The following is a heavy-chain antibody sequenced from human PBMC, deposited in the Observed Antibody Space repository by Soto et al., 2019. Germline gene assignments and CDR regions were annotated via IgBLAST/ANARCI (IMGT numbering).Heavy chain of an antibody. CDR3: ARDRSTKDY. Sequence: GASVKVSCKASGYTFTTYGISWVRQAPGQGLEWMGWIVAHNGHKNYAQKFQGRVTMTTDTSTSTAYMELRSLRPDDTAVYYCARDRSTKDYWGQGTLVTSPQ. CDR1: GYTFTTYG. CDR2: IVAHNGHK. J-gene: IGHJ4*02. D-gene: IGHD2-2*01. V-gene: IGHV1-18*01.